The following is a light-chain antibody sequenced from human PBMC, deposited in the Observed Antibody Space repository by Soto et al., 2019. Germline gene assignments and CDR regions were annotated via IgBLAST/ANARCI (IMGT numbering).Light chain of an antibody. V-gene: IGKV3-15*01. CDR3: LQYSTWPPLYT. Sequence: EIVMTQSPATLSVSLGERVTLSCRASQSVSSYLAWYQQKPGQAPRLLISDASTRATDIPDRFSGSGSGTDFTVTISSLQSTDLAVYYCLQYSTWPPLYTFGQGTKLKIK. J-gene: IGKJ2*01. CDR1: QSVSSY. CDR2: DAS.